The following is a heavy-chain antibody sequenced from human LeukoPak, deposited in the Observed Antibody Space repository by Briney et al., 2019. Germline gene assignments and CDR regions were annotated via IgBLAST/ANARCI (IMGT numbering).Heavy chain of an antibody. D-gene: IGHD3/OR15-3a*01. Sequence: PSETLSLTCAVSGVSLHRSFWTWVRQPPGKGLEWIGRIYSSGTTDYSPSLKSRLTISIDTSKNQFSLRLASMTAADTAVYFCGRRPAVDGPIDNWGQGILVAVSS. CDR2: IYSSGTT. CDR3: GRRPAVDGPIDN. J-gene: IGHJ4*02. V-gene: IGHV4-59*01. CDR1: GVSLHRSF.